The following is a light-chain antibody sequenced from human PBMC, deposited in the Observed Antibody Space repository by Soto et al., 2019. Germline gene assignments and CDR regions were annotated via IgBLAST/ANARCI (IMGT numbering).Light chain of an antibody. J-gene: IGKJ1*01. V-gene: IGKV1-5*03. CDR1: QSINKW. Sequence: DILLTQSPSTLSASVGDRVTISCLASQSINKWLAWYQHKPGKAPNLLIYEVSTLHSGVPSRFSGSGSGTGFTLTIGSLRPDDFATYYCQHYSGDRATFGQGTKVDI. CDR3: QHYSGDRAT. CDR2: EVS.